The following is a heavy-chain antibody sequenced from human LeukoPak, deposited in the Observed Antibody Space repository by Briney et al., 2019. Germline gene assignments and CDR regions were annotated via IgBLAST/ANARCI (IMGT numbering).Heavy chain of an antibody. J-gene: IGHJ4*02. CDR1: GYSFSSHW. CDR3: ARYVGRITLYYFDY. CDR2: IHPGNSDT. D-gene: IGHD3-10*01. V-gene: IGHV5-51*01. Sequence: GESLKISCKGSGYSFSSHWIAWVRQMPGKGLEWMGIIHPGNSDTRYSQSFQGQVTISADKSISTAYLQWSSLKASDTAMYYCARYVGRITLYYFDYWGQGTLVTVSS.